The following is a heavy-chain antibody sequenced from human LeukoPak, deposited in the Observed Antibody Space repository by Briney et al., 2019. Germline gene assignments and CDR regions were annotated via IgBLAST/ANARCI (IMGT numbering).Heavy chain of an antibody. CDR2: ISGSGGST. CDR3: AKDLEHSSGWYVPSPFDY. Sequence: GASLRPSCAASGFTFSSYAMSWVRQAPGKGLEWVSAISGSGGSTYYADSVKGRFTISRDNSKNTLYLQMSSLRAEDTAVYYCAKDLEHSSGWYVPSPFDYWGQGTLVTVSS. CDR1: GFTFSSYA. J-gene: IGHJ4*02. D-gene: IGHD6-19*01. V-gene: IGHV3-23*01.